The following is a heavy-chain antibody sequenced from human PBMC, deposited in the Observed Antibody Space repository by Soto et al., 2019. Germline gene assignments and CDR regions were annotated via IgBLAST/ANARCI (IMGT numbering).Heavy chain of an antibody. CDR1: GFTFSSYA. CDR3: AKDRDDYGLESLDY. V-gene: IGHV3-23*01. CDR2: ISGSGGST. D-gene: IGHD4-17*01. Sequence: GGSLRLSCAASGFTFSSYAMSWVRQAPGKGLEWVSAISGSGGSTYYADSVKGRFTISRDNSKNTLYLQMNSLRAEDTAVYYCAKDRDDYGLESLDYWGQGTLITVSS. J-gene: IGHJ4*02.